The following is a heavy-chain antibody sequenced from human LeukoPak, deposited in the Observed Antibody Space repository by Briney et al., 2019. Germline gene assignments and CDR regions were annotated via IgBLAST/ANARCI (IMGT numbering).Heavy chain of an antibody. Sequence: SETPSLTCTVYGGSVSSGSYYWSWIPQPPGKGLEGIGYIYYSGSTNYNPSLKSRVTISVDTSKNQFSLKLSSVTAADTAVYYCASSEWIQLWSPPYFDYWGQGTLVTVSS. J-gene: IGHJ4*02. CDR3: ASSEWIQLWSPPYFDY. V-gene: IGHV4-61*01. CDR1: GGSVSSGSYY. D-gene: IGHD5-18*01. CDR2: IYYSGST.